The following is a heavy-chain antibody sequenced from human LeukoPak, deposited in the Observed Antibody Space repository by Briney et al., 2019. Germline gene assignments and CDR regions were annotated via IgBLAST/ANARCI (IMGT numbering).Heavy chain of an antibody. J-gene: IGHJ3*02. CDR2: INPSGGST. CDR3: VRANYYGSGSYYNVGSFDI. V-gene: IGHV1-46*01. D-gene: IGHD3-10*01. Sequence: ASVKVSCKASGYSFTSYYMHWVRQAPGQGLEWMGIINPSGGSTTYAQKFQGRVTMTRDTSTSTVHVELSSLRSEDTAVYYCVRANYYGSGSYYNVGSFDIWGQGTMVTVSS. CDR1: GYSFTSYY.